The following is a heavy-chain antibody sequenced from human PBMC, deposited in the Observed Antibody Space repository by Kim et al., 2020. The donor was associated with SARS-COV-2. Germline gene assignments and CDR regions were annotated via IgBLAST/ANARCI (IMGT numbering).Heavy chain of an antibody. CDR2: ISGSGGST. CDR1: GFTFSSYA. J-gene: IGHJ6*02. D-gene: IGHD6-13*01. V-gene: IGHV3-23*01. CDR3: AKVSLSGSSWLRPRMGSDYGMDG. Sequence: GGSLRLSCAASGFTFSSYAMSWVRQAPGKGLEWVSAISGSGGSTYYADSVKGRFTISRDNSKNTLYLQMNSLRAEDTAVYYCAKVSLSGSSWLRPRMGSDYGMDGWGQGTTVTVSS.